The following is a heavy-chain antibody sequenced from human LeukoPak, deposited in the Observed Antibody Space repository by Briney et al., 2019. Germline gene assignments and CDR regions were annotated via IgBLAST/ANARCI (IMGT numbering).Heavy chain of an antibody. J-gene: IGHJ4*02. CDR1: GGSISSYY. Sequence: SETLSLTCTVSGGSISSYYWSWIRQPPGKGLEWIGYIYYSGSTNYNASLTNRVTISVDTSKNQFSLKLSSVTAADTAVYYCAREVGYCSGGSCYSCFDYWGQGTLVTVSS. D-gene: IGHD2-15*01. CDR3: AREVGYCSGGSCYSCFDY. CDR2: IYYSGST. V-gene: IGHV4-59*01.